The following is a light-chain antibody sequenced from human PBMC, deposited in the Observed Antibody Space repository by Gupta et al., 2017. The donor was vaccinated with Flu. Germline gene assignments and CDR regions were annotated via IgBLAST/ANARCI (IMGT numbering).Light chain of an antibody. CDR1: SANIGRYT. CDR3: ASWDDSLNGHYV. CDR2: GNH. Sequence: QPVLAQPPSASGTPGPWATISCSGSSANIGRYTVNWYQQVPGTAPKLLIYGNHQRPSGVSVRFSGSKSGTSAYPAISGLQSEDEADYYGASWDDSLNGHYVFGTGTEVTVL. V-gene: IGLV1-44*01. J-gene: IGLJ1*01.